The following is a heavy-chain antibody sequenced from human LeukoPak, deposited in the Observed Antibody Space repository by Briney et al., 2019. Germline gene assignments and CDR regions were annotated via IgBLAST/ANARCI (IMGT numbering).Heavy chain of an antibody. D-gene: IGHD6-13*01. Sequence: SETLSLTCTVSGGSISSYYWSWIRQPPGKGLEWIGYIYYSGSTKYNPSLKSRVTISVDTSKNQFSLKLNSVTAADTAVYYCARDPSWYVGKAFDYWGQGTLVTVSS. V-gene: IGHV4-59*01. CDR2: IYYSGST. CDR1: GGSISSYY. J-gene: IGHJ4*02. CDR3: ARDPSWYVGKAFDY.